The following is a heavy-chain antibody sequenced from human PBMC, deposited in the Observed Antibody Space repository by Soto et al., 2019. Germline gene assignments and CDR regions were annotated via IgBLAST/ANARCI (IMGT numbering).Heavy chain of an antibody. J-gene: IGHJ6*02. CDR1: GGSVSSGSFY. CDR3: ADSAPTATNYYYAMDV. D-gene: IGHD5-12*01. V-gene: IGHV4-61*01. Sequence: PSETLSLTCTVSGGSVSSGSFYWSWIRRPPGKGLEWIGYFYDSGSTNYNPSLRSRVTMSVDTSKNQFSLKLSSVTAADTAVYYCADSAPTATNYYYAMDVWGQGTKVTVYS. CDR2: FYDSGST.